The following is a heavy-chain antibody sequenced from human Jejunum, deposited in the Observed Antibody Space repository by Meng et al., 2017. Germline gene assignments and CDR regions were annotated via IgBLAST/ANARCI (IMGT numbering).Heavy chain of an antibody. J-gene: IGHJ3*02. Sequence: VQLVQSGPEMKSPGASGKVSCKASGYTLTTFGIDWVRQAPGQGLEWLGGTSAQNYKTDYARKFQGRVTMTTDTSTNTAFMELRNLGSADTAIYYCAREGTFFYKSGHFTGRADPFDIWGQGTRVTVSS. D-gene: IGHD2/OR15-2a*01. V-gene: IGHV1-18*01. CDR3: AREGTFFYKSGHFTGRADPFDI. CDR1: GYTLTTFG. CDR2: TSAQNYKT.